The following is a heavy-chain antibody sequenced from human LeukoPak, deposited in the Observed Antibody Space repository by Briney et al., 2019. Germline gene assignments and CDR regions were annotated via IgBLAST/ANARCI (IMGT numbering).Heavy chain of an antibody. V-gene: IGHV3-23*01. CDR1: GFTFTSFA. Sequence: GGSLRLSCAASGFTFTSFAMSWVRQAPGKGLEWVSGIDDSGDSTYYADSVKGRFTISRDNSKNTLYLQMSSLRAEDTAIYYCAKDRAGRRWLHFPFDSWGQGTLVTVSS. CDR2: IDDSGDST. J-gene: IGHJ4*02. CDR3: AKDRAGRRWLHFPFDS. D-gene: IGHD5-24*01.